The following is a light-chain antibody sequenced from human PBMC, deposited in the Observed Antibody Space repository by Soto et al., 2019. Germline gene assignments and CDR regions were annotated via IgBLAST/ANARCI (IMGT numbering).Light chain of an antibody. V-gene: IGKV3-15*01. CDR3: QQYHNWPPRT. CDR2: GAS. CDR1: QSVSSN. J-gene: IGKJ1*01. Sequence: EIVMTQSLATLSVSPGERVTLSCRASQSVSSNLAWYQQKPGQAPRLLIYGASTRATGIPARFSGGGSETEFTLTISSLQSEDFAVYYCQQYHNWPPRTFGQGTKVDIK.